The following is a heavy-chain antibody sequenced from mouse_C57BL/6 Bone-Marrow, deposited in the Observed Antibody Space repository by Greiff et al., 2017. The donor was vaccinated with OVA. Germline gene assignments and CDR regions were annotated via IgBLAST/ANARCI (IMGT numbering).Heavy chain of an antibody. D-gene: IGHD1-1*01. Sequence: EVQLVKSGGGLVQPGGSLKLSCAASGFTFSDYGMAWVRQAPRKGPEWVAFISNLAYSIYYADTVTGRFTISRENAKKTLYLEMSSLRSEDTAMYYCARRQGTTVGDWYCDVWGTGTPVTVSS. CDR1: GFTFSDYG. CDR2: ISNLAYSI. CDR3: ARRQGTTVGDWYCDV. J-gene: IGHJ1*03. V-gene: IGHV5-15*04.